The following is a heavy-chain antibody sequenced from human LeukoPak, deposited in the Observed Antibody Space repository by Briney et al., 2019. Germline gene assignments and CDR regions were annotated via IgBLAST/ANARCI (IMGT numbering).Heavy chain of an antibody. CDR1: GGSISSYY. Sequence: SETLSLTCTVSGGSISSYYWSWIRQPPGKGLEWIGYIYHSGSTNYNPSLKSRVTISVDTSKNQFSLKLSSVTAADTAVYYCARGGYGDYAAFDIWGQGTMVTVSS. D-gene: IGHD4-17*01. J-gene: IGHJ3*02. CDR2: IYHSGST. V-gene: IGHV4-59*01. CDR3: ARGGYGDYAAFDI.